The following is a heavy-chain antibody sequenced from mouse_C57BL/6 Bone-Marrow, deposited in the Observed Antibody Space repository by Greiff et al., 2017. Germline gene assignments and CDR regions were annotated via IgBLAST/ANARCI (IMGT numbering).Heavy chain of an antibody. CDR3: TRGGSRGYFDV. J-gene: IGHJ1*03. Sequence: LQESGAELVRPGASVTLSCKASGYTFTDYEMHWVKQTPVHGLEWIGAIDPETGGTAYNQKFKGKAILTADKSSSTAYMELRSLTSEDSAVYYCTRGGSRGYFDVWGTGTTVTVSS. V-gene: IGHV1-15*01. CDR2: IDPETGGT. CDR1: GYTFTDYE. D-gene: IGHD1-1*01.